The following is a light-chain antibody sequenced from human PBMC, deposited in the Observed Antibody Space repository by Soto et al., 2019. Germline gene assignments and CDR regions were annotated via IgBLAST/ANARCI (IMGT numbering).Light chain of an antibody. CDR3: QKYYNAPRT. Sequence: DIQMTQSPSSLSASVGDRVTITCRASQDIANYLAWYQQKPGKVPKLLIYAAITLQSGVPSRFSGSGSGTDFTLTISSLQPEDVATYYCQKYYNAPRTFGQGTEVEIK. J-gene: IGKJ1*01. V-gene: IGKV1-27*01. CDR1: QDIANY. CDR2: AAI.